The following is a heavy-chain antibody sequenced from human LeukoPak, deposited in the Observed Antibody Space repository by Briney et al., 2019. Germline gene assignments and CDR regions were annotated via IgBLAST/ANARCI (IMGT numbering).Heavy chain of an antibody. CDR1: GFTFGNDA. V-gene: IGHV3-23*01. Sequence: GKSLRLSCAASGFTFGNDAMSWVRQAPGKGLEWVSTISVSGDGTHYADSVKGRFTISRDNSKNTLYLQLTSLRAEDTAVYYCAKGFYYDGRGDYLGFWGQGTLVTVSS. D-gene: IGHD3-22*01. CDR3: AKGFYYDGRGDYLGF. J-gene: IGHJ4*02. CDR2: ISVSGDGT.